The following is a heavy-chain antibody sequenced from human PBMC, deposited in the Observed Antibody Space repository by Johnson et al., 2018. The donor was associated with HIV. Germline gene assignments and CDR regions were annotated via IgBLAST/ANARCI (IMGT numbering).Heavy chain of an antibody. J-gene: IGHJ3*02. CDR2: ISYVGINN. CDR3: AKNVRRIFIVGSSGYSLPMDAFDI. V-gene: IGHV3-30*04. CDR1: GFTFSSYA. D-gene: IGHD3-22*01. Sequence: VQLVESGGGVVQPGRSLRLSCAASGFTFSSYAMHWVRQAPGKGLEWVAVISYVGINNSYADSVRGRSTFSIDTAMNSLYMQMNSLRAEDTALYYCAKNVRRIFIVGSSGYSLPMDAFDIWGQGTMVTVSS.